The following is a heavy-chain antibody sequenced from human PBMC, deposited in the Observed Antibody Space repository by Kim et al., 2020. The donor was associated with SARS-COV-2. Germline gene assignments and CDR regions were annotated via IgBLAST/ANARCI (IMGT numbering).Heavy chain of an antibody. Sequence: SDTRYSPSFQSQVTISADKSNSTAYLQWSSLKASDTAMYYCARCGSTADYWGQGTLVTVSS. D-gene: IGHD4-17*01. V-gene: IGHV5-51*01. CDR3: ARCGSTADY. J-gene: IGHJ4*02. CDR2: SDT.